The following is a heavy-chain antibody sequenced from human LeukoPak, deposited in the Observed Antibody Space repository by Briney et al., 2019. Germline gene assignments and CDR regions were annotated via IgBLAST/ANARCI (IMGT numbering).Heavy chain of an antibody. CDR1: GGTFSSYA. V-gene: IGHV1-69*05. D-gene: IGHD2/OR15-2a*01. Sequence: GASVKVSCKASGGTFSSYAISWVRQAPGQGLEWMGRIIPIFGTANCAQKFQGRVTITTDESTSAAYMELSSLRSEDTAVYYCARDLSYYDYWGQGTLLTVSS. CDR2: IIPIFGTA. CDR3: ARDLSYYDY. J-gene: IGHJ4*02.